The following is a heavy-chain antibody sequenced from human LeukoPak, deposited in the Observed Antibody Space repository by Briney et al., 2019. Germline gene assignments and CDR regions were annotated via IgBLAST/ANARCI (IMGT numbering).Heavy chain of an antibody. CDR3: ARIRYSSGWYNWFDP. J-gene: IGHJ5*02. V-gene: IGHV2-70*11. CDR1: GFSLSTSGMC. CDR2: IDWDDDK. D-gene: IGHD6-19*01. Sequence: SGPTLVKPTQTLTLTCTFSGFSLSTSGMCVSWIRQPPGKALEWLARIDWDDDKYYSTSLKTRLTISKDTSKNQVVLTMTNMDPVDTATYYCARIRYSSGWYNWFDPWGQGTLVTVSS.